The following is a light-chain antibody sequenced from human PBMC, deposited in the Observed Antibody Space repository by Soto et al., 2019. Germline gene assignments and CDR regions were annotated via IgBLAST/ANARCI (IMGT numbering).Light chain of an antibody. J-gene: IGKJ2*01. CDR1: QSISNS. Sequence: VVLTQSPATLSLSPGERATLSCRASQSISNSLAWYQQKPGQAPRLLIYGASNRATDIPARFSGSGSGTDFTLTISSLEPEDFAVYYCKHRGHWPPPATFGRGTKLEIK. CDR3: KHRGHWPPPAT. CDR2: GAS. V-gene: IGKV3-11*01.